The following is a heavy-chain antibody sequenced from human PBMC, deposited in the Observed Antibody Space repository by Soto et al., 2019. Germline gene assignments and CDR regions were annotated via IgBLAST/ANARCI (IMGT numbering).Heavy chain of an antibody. J-gene: IGHJ4*02. CDR3: VRSKGGYSYGTPFDY. Sequence: EVQLEESGGALVQPGRSLRLSCAASGFTFDDYAMHWVRQVLGKGLEWVSSISWHSGNIGYADSVKGRFTTSRDNAKNSLYLQMNRLRPEDTALYYCVRSKGGYSYGTPFDYWGQGTLVTVSS. D-gene: IGHD5-18*01. CDR2: ISWHSGNI. CDR1: GFTFDDYA. V-gene: IGHV3-9*01.